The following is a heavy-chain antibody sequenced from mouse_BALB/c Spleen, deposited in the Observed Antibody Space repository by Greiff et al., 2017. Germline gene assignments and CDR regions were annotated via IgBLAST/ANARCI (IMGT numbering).Heavy chain of an antibody. CDR1: GFSLTSYG. V-gene: IGHV2-5-1*01. Sequence: VKLMESGPSLVQPSQSLSITCTVSGFSLTSYGVHWVRQSPGKGLEWLGVIWRGGSTDYNAAFMSRLSITKDNSKSQVFFKMNSLQADDTAIYYCAKKGYDYAMDYWGQGTSVTVSS. D-gene: IGHD2-2*01. CDR2: IWRGGST. J-gene: IGHJ4*01. CDR3: AKKGYDYAMDY.